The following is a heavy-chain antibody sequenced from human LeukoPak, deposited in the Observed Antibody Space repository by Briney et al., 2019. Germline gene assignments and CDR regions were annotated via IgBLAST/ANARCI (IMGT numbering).Heavy chain of an antibody. V-gene: IGHV4-59*01. Sequence: SETLSLTCTVSGGSISSYYWSWIRQPPGKGLEWIGYIYYSGSTNYNPSLKSRVTISADTSKNQFSLKVSSVTAADTGVYYCARAGYSYGSIVFDYWGQGTLVTASS. CDR3: ARAGYSYGSIVFDY. D-gene: IGHD5-18*01. CDR1: GGSISSYY. CDR2: IYYSGST. J-gene: IGHJ4*02.